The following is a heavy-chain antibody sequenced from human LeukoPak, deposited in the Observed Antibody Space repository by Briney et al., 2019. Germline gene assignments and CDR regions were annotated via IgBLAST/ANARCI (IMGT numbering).Heavy chain of an antibody. D-gene: IGHD3-10*01. V-gene: IGHV4-4*02. CDR3: ARGGSGSPADY. J-gene: IGHJ4*02. Sequence: SETLSLTCAVSGGSISSNNWWSWVRQPPGKGLEWIGYIYYSGSTNYNPSLKSRVTISVDTSKNQFSLKLSSVTAADTAVYYCARGGSGSPADYWGQGTLVTVSS. CDR1: GGSISSNNW. CDR2: IYYSGST.